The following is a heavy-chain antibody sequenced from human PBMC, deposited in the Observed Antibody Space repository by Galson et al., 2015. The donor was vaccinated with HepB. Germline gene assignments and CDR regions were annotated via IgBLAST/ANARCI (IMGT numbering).Heavy chain of an antibody. D-gene: IGHD3-16*02. CDR2: ISSSSSTI. V-gene: IGHV3-48*01. Sequence: SLRLSCAASGFTFSSYSMNWVRQAPGKGLEWVSYISSSSSTIYYADSVKGRFTISRDNAKNSLYLQMNSLRAEDTAVYYCARAGHDYVWGSYPLYWGQGTLVTVSS. J-gene: IGHJ4*02. CDR3: ARAGHDYVWGSYPLY. CDR1: GFTFSSYS.